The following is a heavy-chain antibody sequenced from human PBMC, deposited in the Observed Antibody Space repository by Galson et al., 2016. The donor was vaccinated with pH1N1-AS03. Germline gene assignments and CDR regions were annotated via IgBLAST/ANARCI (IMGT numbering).Heavy chain of an antibody. D-gene: IGHD3-9*01. CDR1: GFTCSDYY. V-gene: IGHV3-11*01. CDR3: ARGWYDIWTGYLVDPFDY. CDR2: ITSSGGSGPTI. Sequence: SLRLSCAASGFTCSDYYMSWIRQAPGKGLEWISCITSSGGSGPTIYYADSVKGRFTISRDNAKNSLYLQMNSLRADDTAVYYCARGWYDIWTGYLVDPFDYWGQGALVTVSS. J-gene: IGHJ4*02.